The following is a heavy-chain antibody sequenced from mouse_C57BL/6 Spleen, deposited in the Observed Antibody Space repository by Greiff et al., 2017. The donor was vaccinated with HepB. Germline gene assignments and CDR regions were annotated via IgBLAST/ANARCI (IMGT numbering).Heavy chain of an antibody. J-gene: IGHJ1*03. Sequence: VQLQQSGPELVKPGASVKIPCKASGYTFTDYNMDWVKQSHGKSLEWIGDINPNNGGTIYNQKFKGKATLTVDKSSSTAYMELRSLTSEDTAVYYCARRGFYYYGEGYFDVWGTGTTVTVSS. CDR2: INPNNGGT. CDR1: GYTFTDYN. CDR3: ARRGFYYYGEGYFDV. D-gene: IGHD1-1*01. V-gene: IGHV1-18*01.